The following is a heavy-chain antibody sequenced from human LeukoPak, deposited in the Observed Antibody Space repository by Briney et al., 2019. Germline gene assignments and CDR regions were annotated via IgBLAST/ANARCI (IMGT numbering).Heavy chain of an antibody. V-gene: IGHV4-59*08. Sequence: NSSETLSLTCTVSGGSISSYYWSWIRQPPGKGLEWIGYVCYSGSTNYNPSLKSRVTISVDTSKNHFSLKLSSVTAADTAVYYCASLYCSGGNCYNPETFDLWGQGTMVTVSS. CDR3: ASLYCSGGNCYNPETFDL. CDR2: VCYSGST. J-gene: IGHJ3*01. CDR1: GGSISSYY. D-gene: IGHD2-15*01.